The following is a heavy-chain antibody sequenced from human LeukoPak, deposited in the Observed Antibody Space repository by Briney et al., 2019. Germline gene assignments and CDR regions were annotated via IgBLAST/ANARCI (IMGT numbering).Heavy chain of an antibody. J-gene: IGHJ4*02. V-gene: IGHV3-23*01. D-gene: IGHD5-12*01. CDR3: AKDRLVATVRGSGDY. CDR2: IDNSGGSR. CDR1: GYIFRNYA. Sequence: GGSLRLSCAASGYIFRNYAMSWVRQAPGKGLEWVSSIDNSGGSRYYIESVKGRFTISRDTSKNTLSLLMNSLRAEDTAVYYCAKDRLVATVRGSGDYWGQGTLVTVSS.